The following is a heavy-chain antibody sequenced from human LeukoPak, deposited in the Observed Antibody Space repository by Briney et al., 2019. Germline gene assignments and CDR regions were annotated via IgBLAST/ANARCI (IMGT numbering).Heavy chain of an antibody. D-gene: IGHD3-16*01. CDR2: IYYSGSA. J-gene: IGHJ4*02. CDR1: GDSMSSSSYY. V-gene: IGHV4-39*01. CDR3: ARLSGVMEYFDY. Sequence: PSETLSLTCTVSGDSMSSSSYYWGWIRQPPGKGLEGIGNIYYSGSAHYNPSLKSRVTISVDMSKNQFYLRLSSVTTADTAEFCCARLSGVMEYFDYWGQGTVVTVFS.